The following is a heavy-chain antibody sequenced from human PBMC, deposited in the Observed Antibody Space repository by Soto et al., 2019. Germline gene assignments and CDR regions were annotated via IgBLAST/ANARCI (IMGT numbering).Heavy chain of an antibody. CDR1: GDSFSSADYK. CDR3: ARICDYVAFDY. CDR2: IYYSGYT. Sequence: QVQLQESGPGLVKPSQTLSLTCTVSGDSFSSADYKWSWIRQPPGKGLEWIGYIYYSGYTYNNPSLQSRLTMSVDTSKNQFFLKLKSVTAADTAVYYCARICDYVAFDYWGQGTLVTVS. V-gene: IGHV4-30-4*01. J-gene: IGHJ4*02. D-gene: IGHD4-17*01.